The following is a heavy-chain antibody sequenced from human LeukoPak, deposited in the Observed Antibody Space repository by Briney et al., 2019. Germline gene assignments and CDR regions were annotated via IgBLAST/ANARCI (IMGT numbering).Heavy chain of an antibody. D-gene: IGHD2-15*01. Sequence: SGGSLRLSCAASGFTFNNYNMNWVRQAPGKGLEWVSSISSSSSYIYYADSVKGRFTISRDNAKNSLYLQMNSLRVEDTAVYYCARAICSGGSCAIDYWGQGTLVTVSS. J-gene: IGHJ4*02. CDR2: ISSSSSYI. CDR3: ARAICSGGSCAIDY. CDR1: GFTFNNYN. V-gene: IGHV3-21*01.